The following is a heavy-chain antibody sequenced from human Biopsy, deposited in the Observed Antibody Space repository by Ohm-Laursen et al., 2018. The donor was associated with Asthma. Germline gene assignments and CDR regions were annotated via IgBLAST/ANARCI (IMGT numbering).Heavy chain of an antibody. J-gene: IGHJ1*01. CDR1: GFTVSTNG. D-gene: IGHD6-19*01. CDR2: ITGSGGYT. CDR3: AREGVAGTHIED. Sequence: SLRLSCAASGFTVSTNGMSWVRQAPGKGLEWVSIITGSGGYTHYADSVKGRFTISRDNSKNTLSLQMNSLTAEDTAVYYCAREGVAGTHIEDWGQGTLVTVSS. V-gene: IGHV3-66*03.